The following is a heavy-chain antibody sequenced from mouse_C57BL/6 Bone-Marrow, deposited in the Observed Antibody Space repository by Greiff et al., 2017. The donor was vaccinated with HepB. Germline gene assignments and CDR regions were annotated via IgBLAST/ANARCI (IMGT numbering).Heavy chain of an antibody. V-gene: IGHV1-74*01. CDR1: GYTFTSYW. J-gene: IGHJ3*01. Sequence: QVQLQQPGAELVKPGASVKVSCKASGYTFTSYWMHWVKQRPGQGLEWIGRIHPSDSDTNYNQKFKGKATLTVDKSSSTAYMQLSSLTSEDSAVYYCAIPRIWLLWFAYWGQGALVTVSA. CDR3: AIPRIWLLWFAY. D-gene: IGHD2-3*01. CDR2: IHPSDSDT.